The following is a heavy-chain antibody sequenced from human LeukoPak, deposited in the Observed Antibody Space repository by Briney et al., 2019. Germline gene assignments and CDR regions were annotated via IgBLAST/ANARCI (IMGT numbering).Heavy chain of an antibody. D-gene: IGHD4-17*01. CDR1: GFTFDDYS. Sequence: PGGSLRLSCAASGFTFDDYSMHWVRQPPGKGLEWVSLISWDGGSTFYADSVKGRFTISRDNAKNSLYLQMNSLRAEDTAVFYCAKDPEDDFGDYLDYWGQGTLVTDSS. CDR3: AKDPEDDFGDYLDY. J-gene: IGHJ4*02. CDR2: ISWDGGST. V-gene: IGHV3-43*01.